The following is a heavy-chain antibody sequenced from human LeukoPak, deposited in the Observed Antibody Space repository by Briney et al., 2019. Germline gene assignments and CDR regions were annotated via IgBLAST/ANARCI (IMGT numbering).Heavy chain of an antibody. CDR2: ISYDGSNK. Sequence: PGRSLRLSCAASGFTFSSYAMHWVRQAPGKGLEWVAVISYDGSNKYYADSVKGRFTISRDNSKNTLYLQMNSLRAEDTAVYYCAKAMYSEEPPAGDAFDIWGQGTMVTVSS. J-gene: IGHJ3*02. CDR3: AKAMYSEEPPAGDAFDI. V-gene: IGHV3-30-3*01. CDR1: GFTFSSYA. D-gene: IGHD1-14*01.